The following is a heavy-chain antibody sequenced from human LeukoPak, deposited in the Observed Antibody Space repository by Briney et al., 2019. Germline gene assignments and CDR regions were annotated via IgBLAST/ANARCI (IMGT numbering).Heavy chain of an antibody. D-gene: IGHD3-10*01. V-gene: IGHV3-43*02. CDR1: GFTFDDYA. CDR2: ISGDGYST. J-gene: IGHJ6*02. Sequence: PGGSLRLSCAASGFTFDDYAMHWVRQAPGKVLKWVSLISGDGYSTYYADSVKGRFTISRDNSKNSLYLQMNSLRTEDTALYYCAKSRGGPTMVRGVTSATDVYGMDVWGQGTTVTVSS. CDR3: AKSRGGPTMVRGVTSATDVYGMDV.